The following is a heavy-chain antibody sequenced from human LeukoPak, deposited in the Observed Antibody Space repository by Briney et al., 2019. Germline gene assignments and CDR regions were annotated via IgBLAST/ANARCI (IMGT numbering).Heavy chain of an antibody. CDR2: INVITGYI. Sequence: GGSLRLSCAASGFSFENYNMNWVRQAPGKGLEWVAYINVITGYIYYADSLKGRFTISRDNAKKSLFLEMNSLRVEDTAVYYCARGRSGSSSVDDAFDIWGQGIMVTVSS. J-gene: IGHJ3*02. CDR1: GFSFENYN. CDR3: ARGRSGSSSVDDAFDI. V-gene: IGHV3-21*01. D-gene: IGHD1-26*01.